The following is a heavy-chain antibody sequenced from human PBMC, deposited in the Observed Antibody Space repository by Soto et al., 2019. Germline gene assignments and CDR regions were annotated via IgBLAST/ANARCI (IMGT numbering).Heavy chain of an antibody. V-gene: IGHV4-39*02. CDR3: ARFYGNSFDV. Sequence: SETLSLTCSVSGGSITTSSYSWDWIRQPPGKGLEWIGTIYYDGMTSYNPSLRSPVTISVDTSKNHFALKVNSVTAADTAVYYCARFYGNSFDVWGRGTVVTVS. CDR2: IYYDGMT. D-gene: IGHD3-10*01. J-gene: IGHJ3*01. CDR1: GGSITTSSYS.